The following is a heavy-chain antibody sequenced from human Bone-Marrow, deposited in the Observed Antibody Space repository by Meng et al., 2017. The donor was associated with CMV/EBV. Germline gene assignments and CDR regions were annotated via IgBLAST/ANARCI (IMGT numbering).Heavy chain of an antibody. Sequence: SETLSLTCAVSGGSISSSNWWSWVRQPPGKGLEWIGEIYHSGSTNYNPSLKSRVTISVDKSKNQFSLKLSSVTAADTAAYYCARSQIVVVPAAITNWFDPWGQGTLVTVSS. D-gene: IGHD2-2*02. V-gene: IGHV4-4*02. CDR1: GGSISSSNW. CDR2: IYHSGST. J-gene: IGHJ5*02. CDR3: ARSQIVVVPAAITNWFDP.